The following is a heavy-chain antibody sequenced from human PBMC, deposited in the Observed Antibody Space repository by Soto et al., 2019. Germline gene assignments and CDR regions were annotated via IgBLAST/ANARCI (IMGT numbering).Heavy chain of an antibody. CDR1: GFTFSSHA. V-gene: IGHV3-23*01. CDR2: LGGIGA. CDR3: ARALTTHDY. Sequence: GGSLRLSCVGSGFTFSSHAMTWVRQAPGKGLEWVSTLGGIGAYYADSVKGRFTISRDDSKNTVYLQMNGLRAEDTAIYYCARALTTHDYWGQGPLVTGSS. J-gene: IGHJ4*02.